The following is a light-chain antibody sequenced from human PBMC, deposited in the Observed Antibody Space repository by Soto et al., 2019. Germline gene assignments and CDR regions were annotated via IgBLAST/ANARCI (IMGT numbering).Light chain of an antibody. V-gene: IGKV3-11*01. CDR1: QSVSTY. Sequence: EIVLPQSPATLSLSPGERATLSCRASQSVSTYLAWYQQKPGQAPRLLIYDASNRATGIPARFSGSGSGTDFTLTISSLEPEDFAVYSCQQRGNWPLTFGPGTKVDIK. J-gene: IGKJ3*01. CDR3: QQRGNWPLT. CDR2: DAS.